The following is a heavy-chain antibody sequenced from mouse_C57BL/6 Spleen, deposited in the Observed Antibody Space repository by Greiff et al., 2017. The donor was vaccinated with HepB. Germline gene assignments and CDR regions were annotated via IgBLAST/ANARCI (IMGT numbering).Heavy chain of an antibody. Sequence: VKLQESGPELVKPGASVKISCKASGYAFSSSWMNWVKQRPGKGLEWIGRIYPGDGDTNYNGKFKGKATLTADKSSSTAYMQLSSLTSEDSAVYFCARSGRQLFFDYWGQGTTLTVSS. CDR1: GYAFSSSW. CDR2: IYPGDGDT. CDR3: ARSGRQLFFDY. J-gene: IGHJ2*01. D-gene: IGHD3-1*01. V-gene: IGHV1-82*01.